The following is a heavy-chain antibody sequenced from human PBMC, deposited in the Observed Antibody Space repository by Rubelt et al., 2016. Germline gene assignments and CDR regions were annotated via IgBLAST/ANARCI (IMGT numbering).Heavy chain of an antibody. CDR2: INTNTGNP. D-gene: IGHD2-15*01. J-gene: IGHJ4*02. V-gene: IGHV7-4-1*02. CDR3: ARDLGIMAATHVVGY. Sequence: CKASRYTFTSYDINWVRQATGQGLEWMGWINTNTGNPTYAQGFTGRFVFSLDTSVSTAYLQISSLKAEDTAVYYCARDLGIMAATHVVGYWGQGTLVTVSS. CDR1: RYTFTSYD.